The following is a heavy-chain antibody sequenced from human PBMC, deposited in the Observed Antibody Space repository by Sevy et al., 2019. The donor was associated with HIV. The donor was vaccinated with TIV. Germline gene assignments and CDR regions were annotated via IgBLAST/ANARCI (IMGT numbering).Heavy chain of an antibody. Sequence: GGSLRLSCEASGFAFDGYVMHWVRQAPGKGLEWVAGISWDSARIAYADSVEGRFTISRDNAKNSLYLQMNSLRTEDTALYYCAKLNYWGQGTLVTVSS. V-gene: IGHV3-9*01. CDR1: GFAFDGYV. CDR2: ISWDSARI. CDR3: AKLNY. J-gene: IGHJ4*02.